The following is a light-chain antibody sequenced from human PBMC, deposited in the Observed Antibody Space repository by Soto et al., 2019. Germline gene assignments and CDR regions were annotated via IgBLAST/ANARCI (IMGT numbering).Light chain of an antibody. CDR3: QQYGSIPWT. CDR1: QSVSGN. J-gene: IGKJ1*01. Sequence: EIVMTQSPATLSVSPGERATLSCRASQSVSGNLAWYKQKPGQAPRLLSYGASTRATGIPARVSGSGSGTEFTLTISRLEPEDFEVYYCQQYGSIPWTFGQGTKVDIK. V-gene: IGKV3-15*01. CDR2: GAS.